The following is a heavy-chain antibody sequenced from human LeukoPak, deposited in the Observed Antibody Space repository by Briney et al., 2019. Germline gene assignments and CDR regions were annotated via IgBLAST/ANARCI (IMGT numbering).Heavy chain of an antibody. D-gene: IGHD2-21*02. J-gene: IGHJ4*02. Sequence: SETLSLTCTVSGGSISSGSYYWSWIRQPAGKGLEWIGRIYTSGSTNYNPSLKSRVTISVDTSKNQFSLKLSSVTAADTAVYYCARDGGDGDYFDYWGQGTLVTVSS. CDR2: IYTSGST. CDR3: ARDGGDGDYFDY. CDR1: GGSISSGSYY. V-gene: IGHV4-61*02.